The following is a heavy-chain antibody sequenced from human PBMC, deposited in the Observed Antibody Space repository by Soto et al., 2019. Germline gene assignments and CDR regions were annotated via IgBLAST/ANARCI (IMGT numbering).Heavy chain of an antibody. J-gene: IGHJ4*02. V-gene: IGHV3-11*01. CDR1: GFIFIDYY. CDR2: ISSSGSTI. Sequence: GSLSLTWAATGFIFIDYYIGWINKAPGKGQKWVSYISSSGSTIYYADSVKGRFTISRDNAKNSLHLQMNSLRAEDTAVYFCARLVVATTYFDYWCLGTLVSVS. CDR3: ARLVVATTYFDY. D-gene: IGHD5-12*01.